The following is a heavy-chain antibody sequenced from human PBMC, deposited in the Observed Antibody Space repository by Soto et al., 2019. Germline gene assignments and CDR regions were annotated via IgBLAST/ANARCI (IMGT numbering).Heavy chain of an antibody. V-gene: IGHV4-59*01. CDR1: GGSISSYY. D-gene: IGHD7-27*01. Sequence: TLSLTCTVSGGSISSYYWSWIRQPPGKGLEWIGYIYYSGSTNYNPSLKSRVTISVDTSKNQFSLKLSSVTAADTAVYYCANWAYAFDIWGQGTMVTVSS. CDR3: ANWAYAFDI. J-gene: IGHJ3*02. CDR2: IYYSGST.